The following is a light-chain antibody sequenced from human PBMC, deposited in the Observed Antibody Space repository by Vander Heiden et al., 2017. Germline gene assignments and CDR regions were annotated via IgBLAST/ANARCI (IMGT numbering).Light chain of an antibody. CDR2: DVN. J-gene: IGLJ1*01. V-gene: IGLV2-11*01. CDR1: GSEVGGYNY. Sequence: QSAQTQPRPVSGSRGHPTPLPCTGTGSEVGGYNYVSWYHQHPGKAPKRMIYDVNNRPSGVPNRFSGSKSGNTASLTISGLQAEDEADYYCCSYAGSYTYVFGTGTKVTVL. CDR3: CSYAGSYTYV.